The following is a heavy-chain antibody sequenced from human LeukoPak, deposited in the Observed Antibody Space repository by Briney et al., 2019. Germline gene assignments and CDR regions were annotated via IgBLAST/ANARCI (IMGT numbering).Heavy chain of an antibody. Sequence: GGSLRLSCEASGFTFSRYWMHWVRQAPGKGLVWVSRIKSDGKTNNADSVKGRFTISRDNAKNTVSLQMDSLRAEDTGVYYCARAPSEVGGYYPEYFRHWGQGTLVTVSS. V-gene: IGHV3-74*01. J-gene: IGHJ1*01. CDR1: GFTFSRYW. CDR2: IKSDGKT. CDR3: ARAPSEVGGYYPEYFRH. D-gene: IGHD3-22*01.